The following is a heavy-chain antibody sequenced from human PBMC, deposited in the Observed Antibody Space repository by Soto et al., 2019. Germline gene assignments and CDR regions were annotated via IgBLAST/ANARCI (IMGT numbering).Heavy chain of an antibody. D-gene: IGHD3-10*01. J-gene: IGHJ3*02. CDR3: ASEGGSGSYGPSDAFDI. Sequence: QLQLQESGPGLVKPSETLSLTCTVSGGSISSSSYYWGWIRQPPGKGLEWIGSIYYSGSTYYNPYLKSRVTISVDTSKNQFSLKLSSVTAADTAVYYCASEGGSGSYGPSDAFDIWGQGTMVTVSS. CDR1: GGSISSSSYY. CDR2: IYYSGST. V-gene: IGHV4-39*01.